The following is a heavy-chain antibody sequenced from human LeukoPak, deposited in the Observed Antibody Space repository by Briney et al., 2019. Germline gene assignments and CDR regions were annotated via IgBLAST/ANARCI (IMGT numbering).Heavy chain of an antibody. CDR1: GYTFTSYY. CDR3: ARGPRIPGYDFWSGYYYGREDYFDY. Sequence: ASVKVSCKASGYTFTSYYMHWVRQAPGQGLEWMGIINPSGGSTSYAQKFQGRVTMTRDTSTSTVYMELSSLRSEDTAVYYCARGPRIPGYDFWSGYYYGREDYFDYWGQGTLVTVSS. J-gene: IGHJ4*02. D-gene: IGHD3-3*01. CDR2: INPSGGST. V-gene: IGHV1-46*01.